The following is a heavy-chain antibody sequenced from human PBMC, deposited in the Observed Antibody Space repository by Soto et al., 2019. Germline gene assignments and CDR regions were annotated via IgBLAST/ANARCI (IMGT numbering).Heavy chain of an antibody. V-gene: IGHV3-30*04. CDR3: ARAPIFGVVIIDPYFDY. J-gene: IGHJ4*02. CDR1: GFTFSSYA. D-gene: IGHD3-3*01. CDR2: ISYDGSNK. Sequence: GESLKISCAASGFTFSSYAMHWVRQAPGKGLEWVAVISYDGSNKYYADSVKGRFTISRDNSKNTLYLQMNSLRAEDTAVYYCARAPIFGVVIIDPYFDYWGQGTLVTVSS.